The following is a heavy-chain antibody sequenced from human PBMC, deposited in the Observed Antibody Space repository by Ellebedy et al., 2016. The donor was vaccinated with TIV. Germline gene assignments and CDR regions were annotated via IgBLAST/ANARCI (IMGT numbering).Heavy chain of an antibody. CDR1: GFTFKNAW. J-gene: IGHJ4*02. CDR3: STELGLATSNPINY. V-gene: IGHV3-15*01. D-gene: IGHD3-16*01. CDR2: IKSRKNGETV. Sequence: GGSLRLSXAASGFTFKNAWMHWFRQAPGKGLEWVARIKSRKNGETVDYAAPVKGRFTISRDDSKETLYLQMSSLTTEDTAIFYCSTELGLATSNPINYWGQGSLVTVSS.